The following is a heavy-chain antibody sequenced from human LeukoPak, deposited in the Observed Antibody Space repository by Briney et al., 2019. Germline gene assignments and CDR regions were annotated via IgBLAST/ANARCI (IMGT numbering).Heavy chain of an antibody. J-gene: IGHJ4*02. CDR3: ARDPPDYGDYENSIDY. CDR1: GYTFTSYG. Sequence: ASVKVSCKASGYTFTSYGISWVRQAPGQGLEWMGWISAYNGNTNYAQKLQGRVTMTTDTSTSTAYMELRSLRSDDTAVYYCARDPPDYGDYENSIDYWGQGTLVTVSS. CDR2: ISAYNGNT. D-gene: IGHD4-17*01. V-gene: IGHV1-18*01.